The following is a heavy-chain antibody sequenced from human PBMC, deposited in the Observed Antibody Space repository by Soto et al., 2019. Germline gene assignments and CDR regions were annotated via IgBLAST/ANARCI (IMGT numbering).Heavy chain of an antibody. Sequence: TSETLSLTCSVSGDSISNLDYFWAWIRQPPGQALEYIGYIYKSATTYYNPSFESRVAISVDTSKSQFSLNVTSVTAADTAVYFCARGRYCLTGRCFPNWFDSWGQGALVTVTS. CDR3: ARGRYCLTGRCFPNWFDS. V-gene: IGHV4-30-4*01. J-gene: IGHJ5*01. CDR2: IYKSATT. D-gene: IGHD7-27*01. CDR1: GDSISNLDYF.